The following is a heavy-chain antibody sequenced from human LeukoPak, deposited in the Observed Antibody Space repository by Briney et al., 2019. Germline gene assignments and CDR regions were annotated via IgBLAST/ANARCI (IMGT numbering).Heavy chain of an antibody. CDR2: INPNSGGT. CDR3: ARDAGSYCSYDSGMDV. CDR1: GYTFTRYY. V-gene: IGHV1-2*02. Sequence: ASVPVSCKASGYTFTRYYMHWLRPAPGQEREWMGWINPNSGGTNYAQKFQGGVTMTRDTSISTANMELSRLRSDHTAVHCCARDAGSYCSYDSGMDVWGQGTMVTVSS. D-gene: IGHD1-26*01. J-gene: IGHJ6*02.